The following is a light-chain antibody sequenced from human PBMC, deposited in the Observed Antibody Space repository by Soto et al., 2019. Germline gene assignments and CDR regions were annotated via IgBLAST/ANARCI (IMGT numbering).Light chain of an antibody. J-gene: IGKJ1*01. V-gene: IGKV3-15*01. CDR2: GAS. CDR1: QSVSTN. Sequence: VMTKSPAILSVSQGERATLSCRASQSVSTNVSWYQQTPAQTPRLLIYGASTRATGIPVRFSGSGSGTEFTLPISSLQSEDFAVYYCQQYNYWPPGGAFGQGTKV. CDR3: QQYNYWPPGGA.